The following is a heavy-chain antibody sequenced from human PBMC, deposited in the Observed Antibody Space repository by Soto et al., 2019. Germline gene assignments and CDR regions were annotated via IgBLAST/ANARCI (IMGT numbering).Heavy chain of an antibody. CDR3: AXHXYXFXXXXXXGGFDX. CDR2: VSYDGSEK. J-gene: IGHJ4*02. V-gene: IGHV3-30*18. Sequence: QVQLVESGGGVVQPGGSLRLSCAASGFTFDTYGMHWVRQAPGKGLEWVAVVSYDGSEKNYGDCMKGRFTISRDNSKNTLYLQMSSLRPEDTAVYYCAXHXYXFXXXXXXGGFDXXXQGTLVTVSS. D-gene: IGHD3-3*01. CDR1: GFTFDTYG.